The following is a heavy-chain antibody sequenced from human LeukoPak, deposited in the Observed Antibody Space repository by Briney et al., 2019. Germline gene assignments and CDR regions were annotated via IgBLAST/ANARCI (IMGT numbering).Heavy chain of an antibody. Sequence: PGGSLRLSCAASGFTFSSYWMSWVRQAPGKGLEWVANIKRDGGEEHYVDSVKGRFTISRDNAKNSLYLQMNSLRAEDTAVYYCARETSTVTTSTRFDYWGQGTLVTVSS. CDR3: ARETSTVTTSTRFDY. CDR2: IKRDGGEE. V-gene: IGHV3-7*01. D-gene: IGHD4-17*01. CDR1: GFTFSSYW. J-gene: IGHJ4*02.